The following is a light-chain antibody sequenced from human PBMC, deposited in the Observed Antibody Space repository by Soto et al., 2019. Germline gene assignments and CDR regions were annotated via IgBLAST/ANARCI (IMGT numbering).Light chain of an antibody. Sequence: QSALTQPASVSGSPGQSITISCTGTSSDVGGYNYVSWYQQHPDKAPKLMIYEVSNRHSGVSNRFSGSKSGNTASLTISGLQAEDEADYYCSSYTSSSTPVFGGGTELTVL. CDR3: SSYTSSSTPV. CDR1: SSDVGGYNY. J-gene: IGLJ2*01. V-gene: IGLV2-14*01. CDR2: EVS.